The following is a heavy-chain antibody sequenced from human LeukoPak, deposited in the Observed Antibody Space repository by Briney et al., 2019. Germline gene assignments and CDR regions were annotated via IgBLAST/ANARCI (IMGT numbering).Heavy chain of an antibody. CDR3: ATYSGSPLDAFDI. V-gene: IGHV3-48*04. Sequence: PGGSLRLSCAASGFTFSSYSMNWVRQAPGKGLEWVSYISSSSSTIYYADSVKGRFTISRDNAKNSLYLQMNSLRAEDTAVYYCATYSGSPLDAFDIWGQGTMVTVSS. J-gene: IGHJ3*02. CDR1: GFTFSSYS. CDR2: ISSSSSTI. D-gene: IGHD1-26*01.